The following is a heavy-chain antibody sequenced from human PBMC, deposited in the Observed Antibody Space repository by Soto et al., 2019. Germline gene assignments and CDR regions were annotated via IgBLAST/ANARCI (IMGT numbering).Heavy chain of an antibody. V-gene: IGHV3-23*01. CDR3: AKGKGTGVTRVGAFDI. J-gene: IGHJ3*02. Sequence: EVQLLESGGGLVQPGGSLRLSCAASGFTFSKYAMSWVRQAPGKGLDWVSGISDSGVPTYPADSVKARFTISRDNSKNTLYLQMNRPSAEDTAVYYCAKGKGTGVTRVGAFDIWGQGTMVTVSS. D-gene: IGHD2-8*02. CDR2: ISDSGVPT. CDR1: GFTFSKYA.